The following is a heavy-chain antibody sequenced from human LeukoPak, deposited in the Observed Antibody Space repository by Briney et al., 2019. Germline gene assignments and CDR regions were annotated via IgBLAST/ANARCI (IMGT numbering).Heavy chain of an antibody. CDR3: AKDMSGGYFDY. J-gene: IGHJ4*02. CDR1: GFRFSSYG. D-gene: IGHD3-22*01. CDR2: ISYDESNK. V-gene: IGHV3-30*18. Sequence: GSLRLSCAASGFRFSSYGMHWVRQAPGKGLEWVAVISYDESNKFYEDSVKGRFTISRDNSKNTLYLQMNSLRAEDTAVYYCAKDMSGGYFDYWGQGTLVTVSS.